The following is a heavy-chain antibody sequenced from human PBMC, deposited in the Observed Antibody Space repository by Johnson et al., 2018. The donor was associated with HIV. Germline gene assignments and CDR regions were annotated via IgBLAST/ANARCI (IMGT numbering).Heavy chain of an antibody. V-gene: IGHV3-30*04. CDR2: ISYDGSNK. D-gene: IGHD6-19*01. Sequence: QVKLVESGGGVVQPGRSLRLSCAASGFTFSSYAMHWVRQAPGKGLEWVAVISYDGSNKYYADSVKGRFTISRDNSKNTLYLQMNSLRAEDTAGYYCARTSKQWALRGITFDIWGQGTMVTVSS. J-gene: IGHJ3*02. CDR3: ARTSKQWALRGITFDI. CDR1: GFTFSSYA.